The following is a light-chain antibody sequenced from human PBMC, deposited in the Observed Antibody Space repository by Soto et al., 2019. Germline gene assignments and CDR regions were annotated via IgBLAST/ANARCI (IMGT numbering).Light chain of an antibody. J-gene: IGKJ5*01. CDR1: QSVSSY. CDR2: DAS. Sequence: SVLTQSPATLSFAPWERATLSWRASQSVSSYLAWYQQKPGQAPRLLIYDASNRATGIPARFSGSGSGTDFTLTISSLEPEDFAVYYCQQRSNWLITFGQGTRLEI. CDR3: QQRSNWLIT. V-gene: IGKV3-11*01.